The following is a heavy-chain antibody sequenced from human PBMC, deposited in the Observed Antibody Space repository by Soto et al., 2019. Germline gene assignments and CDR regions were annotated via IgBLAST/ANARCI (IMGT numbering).Heavy chain of an antibody. Sequence: GGSLRLSCAASGFTFSSYAMSWVRQAPGKGLEWVSAISGSGGSTYYADSVKGRFTTSRDNSKNTLYLQMNSLRAEDTAVYYCAKRAPMVRGANNWFDPWGQGTLVTVSS. CDR2: ISGSGGST. CDR3: AKRAPMVRGANNWFDP. CDR1: GFTFSSYA. V-gene: IGHV3-23*01. D-gene: IGHD3-10*01. J-gene: IGHJ5*02.